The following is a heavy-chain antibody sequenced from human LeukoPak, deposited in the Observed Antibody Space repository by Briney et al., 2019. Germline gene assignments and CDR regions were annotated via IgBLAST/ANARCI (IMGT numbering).Heavy chain of an antibody. CDR1: GGSFSGYS. Sequence: SETLSLTCAVYGGSFSGYSWSWIRQPPGTGLEWIGDINHSGSTYYNPSLKSRVTISVATSKNQFSLKLSSVTAADTAVYYCARSVHYYDSSGSDFDYWGQGTLVTVSS. CDR2: INHSGST. V-gene: IGHV4-34*01. D-gene: IGHD3-22*01. CDR3: ARSVHYYDSSGSDFDY. J-gene: IGHJ4*02.